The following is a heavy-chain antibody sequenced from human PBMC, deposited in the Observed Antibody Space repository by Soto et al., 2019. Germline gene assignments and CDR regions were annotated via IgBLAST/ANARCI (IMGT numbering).Heavy chain of an antibody. D-gene: IGHD2-15*01. Sequence: QVQLVESGGGVVQPGRSLRLSCAASGFTFSSYAMHWVRQAPGKGLEWVAVISYDGSNKYYADSVKGRFTISRDNSKNTLYLQMHSLRAADTAVYDCARAGHCSGGSCYSYYFDYCGQGTRVTVS. CDR3: ARAGHCSGGSCYSYYFDY. V-gene: IGHV3-30-3*01. CDR1: GFTFSSYA. CDR2: ISYDGSNK. J-gene: IGHJ4*02.